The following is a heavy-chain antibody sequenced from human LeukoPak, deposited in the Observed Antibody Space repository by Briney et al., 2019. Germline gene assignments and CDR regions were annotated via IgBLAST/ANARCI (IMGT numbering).Heavy chain of an antibody. Sequence: SGGSLRLSCAASGFTFSSYWMHWVRQAPGKGLVWVSRINSDGSSTSYADSVKGRFTISRDNAKNTLYLQMNSLRAEDTAVYYCARGLLIGHIAFVSVSGMDVWGKGTTVTVSS. D-gene: IGHD2-21*01. CDR3: ARGLLIGHIAFVSVSGMDV. J-gene: IGHJ6*04. CDR2: INSDGSST. V-gene: IGHV3-74*01. CDR1: GFTFSSYW.